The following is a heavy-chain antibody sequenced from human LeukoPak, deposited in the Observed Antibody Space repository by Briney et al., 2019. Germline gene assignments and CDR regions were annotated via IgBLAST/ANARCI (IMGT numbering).Heavy chain of an antibody. Sequence: ASVKVSCKASGYTFTNYGISWVRQAPGQGLEWMGWIRAYNGDTKYAEKLQGRVTMTTDTSTTTAYMGLRSLTSDDTAVYYCARGAAGGYSPSVEFDYWGQGTLVTVSS. CDR1: GYTFTNYG. J-gene: IGHJ4*02. CDR3: ARGAAGGYSPSVEFDY. CDR2: IRAYNGDT. D-gene: IGHD5-12*01. V-gene: IGHV1-18*01.